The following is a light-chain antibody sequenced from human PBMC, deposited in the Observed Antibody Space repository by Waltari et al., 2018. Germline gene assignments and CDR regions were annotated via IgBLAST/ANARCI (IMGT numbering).Light chain of an antibody. V-gene: IGKV4-1*01. CDR1: QSVLYSSNNKDY. CDR3: QQYYTTPPT. CDR2: WAS. Sequence: DIVMTQSPDSLAVSLGERATINCKSSQSVLYSSNNKDYLAWYQQKPGQSPKLLSYWASTRESGVPDRFRGSGSGTDFTLTISSLQAEDVAVYYCQQYYTTPPTFGPGTKVDIK. J-gene: IGKJ3*01.